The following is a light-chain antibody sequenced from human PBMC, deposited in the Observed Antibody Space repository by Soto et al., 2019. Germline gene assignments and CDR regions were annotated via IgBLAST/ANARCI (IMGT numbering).Light chain of an antibody. CDR1: QSVSSY. CDR3: QQRSNWPIT. Sequence: EIVFTHSPATLSFSPVERATLSCRASQSVSSYLAWYQQKPGQAPRLLIYDASNRATGIPARFSGSGSGTDFTLTISSLEPEDFAVYYCQQRSNWPITFGQGTRLEI. J-gene: IGKJ5*01. V-gene: IGKV3-11*01. CDR2: DAS.